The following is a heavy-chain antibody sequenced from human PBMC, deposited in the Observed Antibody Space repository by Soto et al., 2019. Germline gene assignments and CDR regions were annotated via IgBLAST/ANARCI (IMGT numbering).Heavy chain of an antibody. CDR3: TGASSIAVAGTVLDFDY. CDR2: IRSKAYGGTT. CDR1: GFTFGDYA. V-gene: IGHV3-49*03. Sequence: GGSLRLSCTASGFTFGDYAMSWFRQAPGKGLEWVGFIRSKAYGGTTEYAASVKGRFTISRDDSKSIAYLQMNSLKTEDTAVYYCTGASSIAVAGTVLDFDYWGQGTLVTVSS. J-gene: IGHJ4*02. D-gene: IGHD6-19*01.